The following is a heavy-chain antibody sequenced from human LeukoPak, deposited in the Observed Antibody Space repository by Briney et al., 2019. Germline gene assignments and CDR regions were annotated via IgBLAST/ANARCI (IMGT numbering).Heavy chain of an antibody. CDR1: GFTFNSYG. CDR2: ISGSGGST. J-gene: IGHJ5*02. V-gene: IGHV3-23*01. CDR3: AKGMSWFDP. Sequence: GGSLRLSCAASGFTFNSYGMTWIRQAPGKGLEWVSSISGSGGSTYYADSVKGRFTISRDNSENTVYLQMNSLRAEDTAVYYCAKGMSWFDPWGQGTLVTVSS.